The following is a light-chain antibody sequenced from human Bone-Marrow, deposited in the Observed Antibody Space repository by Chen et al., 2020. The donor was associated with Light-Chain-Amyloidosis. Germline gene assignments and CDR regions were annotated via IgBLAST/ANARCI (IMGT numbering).Light chain of an antibody. V-gene: IGLV1-44*01. CDR1: SSNIGSNT. Sequence: QSVLTQPPSASGTPGQRVTISCSGSSSNIGSNTVNWYQQLPGTAPKLLIYSNNQRPSGVPVRFSGSKSGTSASLAIIGLQSEDEADYYCAAWDDSLNGWVFGGGTKLTVL. CDR3: AAWDDSLNGWV. CDR2: SNN. J-gene: IGLJ3*02.